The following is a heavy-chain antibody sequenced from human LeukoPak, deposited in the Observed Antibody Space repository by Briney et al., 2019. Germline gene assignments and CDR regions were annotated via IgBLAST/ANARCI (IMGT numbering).Heavy chain of an antibody. V-gene: IGHV3-23*01. CDR2: ISGSGGST. J-gene: IGHJ4*02. CDR1: GFTFSSYA. Sequence: GGSLRLSCAASGFTFSSYAMSWVRQAPGKGLEWVSAISGSGGSTYYADSVKGRFTVSRDNSKNTLYLQMNSPRAEDTAVYYCAKDSGDSSGYYFMTHYYFDYWGQGTLVTVSS. CDR3: AKDSGDSSGYYFMTHYYFDY. D-gene: IGHD3-22*01.